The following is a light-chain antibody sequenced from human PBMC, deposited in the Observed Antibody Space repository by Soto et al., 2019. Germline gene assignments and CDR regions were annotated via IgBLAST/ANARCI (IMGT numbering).Light chain of an antibody. J-gene: IGKJ5*01. V-gene: IGKV4-1*01. CDR3: QQYYGTPIT. CDR2: WAS. Sequence: DIVMTQSPDSLAVSLGERATINCKSSQSVLSRSNNKNFLAWYQQKSGQPPKLLISWASTRDSGVPDRFSGSGSGTDFTLTISSLQAEDVAVYYCQQYYGTPITFGQGTRLEIK. CDR1: QSVLSRSNNKNF.